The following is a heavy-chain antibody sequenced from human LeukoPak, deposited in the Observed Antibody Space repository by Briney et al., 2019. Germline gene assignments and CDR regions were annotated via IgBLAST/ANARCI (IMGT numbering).Heavy chain of an antibody. CDR3: ARGSDCGSTSCYGLFDY. CDR2: MTFDGSNK. V-gene: IGHV3-33*01. CDR1: GFTLSSHG. Sequence: GGSLRLSCAASGFTLSSHGMHWVRQAPGKGLEWVATMTFDGSNKYYADSVKGRFTISRDNSQNTLYLQMNSLRAEDTALYYCARGSDCGSTSCYGLFDYWGQGTLVTVSS. D-gene: IGHD2-2*01. J-gene: IGHJ4*02.